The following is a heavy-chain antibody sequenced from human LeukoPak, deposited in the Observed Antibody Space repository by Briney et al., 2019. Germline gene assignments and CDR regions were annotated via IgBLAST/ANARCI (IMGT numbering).Heavy chain of an antibody. CDR3: ARHSLPYGDYGLDY. Sequence: PSETLSLTCTVSGGSISSSSYYWGWIRQPPGKGLEWLGSIYYSGSTYYNPSLKSRVTISVDTSKNQFSLKLSSVTAADTAVYYCARHSLPYGDYGLDYWGQGTLVTVSS. CDR2: IYYSGST. D-gene: IGHD4-17*01. CDR1: GGSISSSSYY. J-gene: IGHJ4*02. V-gene: IGHV4-39*01.